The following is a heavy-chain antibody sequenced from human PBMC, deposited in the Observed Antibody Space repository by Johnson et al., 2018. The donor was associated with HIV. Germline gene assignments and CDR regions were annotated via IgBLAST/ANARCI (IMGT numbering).Heavy chain of an antibody. CDR1: GFTFSSYA. CDR3: ARVGQAGGAFDI. Sequence: MQLVESGGGVVQPGRSLRLSCAASGFTFSSYAMHWVRQAPGKGLEWVSGINWNGGSTGYADSVKGRFTISRDNAKNSLYLQMNSLRAEDTALYYCARVGQAGGAFDIWGQGTMVTVSS. V-gene: IGHV3-20*04. J-gene: IGHJ3*02. CDR2: INWNGGST.